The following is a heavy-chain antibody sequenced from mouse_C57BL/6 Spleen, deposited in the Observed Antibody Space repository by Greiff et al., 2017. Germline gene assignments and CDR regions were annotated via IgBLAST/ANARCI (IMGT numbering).Heavy chain of an antibody. J-gene: IGHJ1*03. CDR3: ATAVVERWYFDV. CDR1: GYTFTSYW. V-gene: IGHV1-61*01. Sequence: QVQLQQPGAELVRPGSSVKLSCKASGYTFTSYWMAWVKQRPGQGLEWIGNIYPSDSETHYNQKFKDKATLTVDHSSSTAYMQLSSLTSEDSAVDYCATAVVERWYFDVWGTGTTVTVSS. D-gene: IGHD1-1*01. CDR2: IYPSDSET.